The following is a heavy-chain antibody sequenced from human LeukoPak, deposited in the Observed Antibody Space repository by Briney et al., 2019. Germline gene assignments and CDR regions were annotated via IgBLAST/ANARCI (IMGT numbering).Heavy chain of an antibody. CDR1: GFTLSSSG. V-gene: IGHV3-30*18. CDR3: AKVGGVPTTDY. D-gene: IGHD5-12*01. J-gene: IGHJ4*02. Sequence: GSLRLSCAASGFTLSSSGIHWVRQAPGKGLEWLAAISNDGINKYLADSVKGRFTISRDNSRNTVSLQLNSLRAEDTAVYFCAKVGGVPTTDYWGQGTLVTVSS. CDR2: ISNDGINK.